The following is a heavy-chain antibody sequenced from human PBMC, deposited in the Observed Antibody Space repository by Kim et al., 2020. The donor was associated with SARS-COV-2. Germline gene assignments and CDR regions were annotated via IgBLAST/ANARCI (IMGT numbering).Heavy chain of an antibody. J-gene: IGHJ4*02. Sequence: NPSLKRRVTISVDKSKNQFSLKLSSVTAADTAVYYCARVPGYSSGLPFDDWGQGTLVTVSS. CDR3: ARVPGYSSGLPFDD. V-gene: IGHV4-4*02. D-gene: IGHD6-19*01.